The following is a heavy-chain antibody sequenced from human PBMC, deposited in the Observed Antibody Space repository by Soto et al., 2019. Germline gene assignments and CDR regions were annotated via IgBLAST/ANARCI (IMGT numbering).Heavy chain of an antibody. CDR3: AHRILRTVFGLVTTTAIYFDF. D-gene: IGHD3-3*01. J-gene: IGHJ4*02. CDR1: GFSLTTSGVG. CDR2: IYWDDDK. V-gene: IGHV2-5*02. Sequence: QITLNESGPTVVKPAETLTLTCTFSGFSLTTSGVGVGWIRQSPGKAPEWLALIYWDDDKRYSASLKSRLTITKDTSKNQVVLTMASVDSEDTATYYCAHRILRTVFGLVTTTAIYFDFWGQGTPVVVSS.